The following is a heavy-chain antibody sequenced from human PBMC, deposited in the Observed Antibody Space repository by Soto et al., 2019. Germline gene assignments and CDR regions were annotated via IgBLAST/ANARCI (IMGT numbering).Heavy chain of an antibody. CDR3: ARYGFYWGFDY. CDR2: INSDGSST. CDR1: GFTFSSYW. D-gene: IGHD7-27*01. J-gene: IGHJ4*02. Sequence: GGSLRLSCAASGFTFSSYWMHWVRQAPGKGLVWVSLINSDGSSTSYADSVKGRFTISRDNAKNTLYLQMNRLRAEDAAFYYSARYGFYWGFDYWGQGTLVTVSS. V-gene: IGHV3-74*01.